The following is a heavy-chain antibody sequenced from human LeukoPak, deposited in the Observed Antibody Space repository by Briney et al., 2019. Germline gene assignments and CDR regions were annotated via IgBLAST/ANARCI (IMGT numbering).Heavy chain of an antibody. V-gene: IGHV3-21*01. CDR1: GFTFSSYS. Sequence: GGSLRLSCAASGFTFSSYSMNWVRQAPGKGLEWVSSISSSSSYIYYADSVKGRFTISRDNAKNSLYLQMNSLRAEDMAVYYCARDLFGIAVAVFDYWGQGTLVTVSS. CDR2: ISSSSSYI. D-gene: IGHD6-19*01. CDR3: ARDLFGIAVAVFDY. J-gene: IGHJ4*02.